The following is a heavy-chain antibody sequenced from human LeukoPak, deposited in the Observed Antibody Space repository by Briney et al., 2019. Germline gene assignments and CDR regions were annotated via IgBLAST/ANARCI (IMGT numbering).Heavy chain of an antibody. V-gene: IGHV3-53*01. CDR1: GFTVRSNY. D-gene: IGHD6-13*01. CDR3: AREPAAAGKASDI. J-gene: IGHJ3*02. Sequence: GGSLRLSCAASGFTVRSNYMSWVRQAPRKGLEWVSVIYTGGSAYYADSVKGRLTISRDNSKNTLYLQMNSLRADDTAVYYCAREPAAAGKASDIWGQGTMVTVSS. CDR2: IYTGGSA.